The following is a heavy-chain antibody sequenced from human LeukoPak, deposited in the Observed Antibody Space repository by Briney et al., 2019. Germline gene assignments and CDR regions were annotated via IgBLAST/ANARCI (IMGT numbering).Heavy chain of an antibody. CDR3: AKGLDWGWNYFDY. CDR1: GFTFSSYS. V-gene: IGHV3-9*01. Sequence: PGGSLRLSCAASGFTFSSYSMIWVRQAPGKGLEWVSGISWSSGSIGYADSVKGRFTISRDNAKNSLYLQMNSLRAEDTALYYCAKGLDWGWNYFDYWGQGTLVTVSS. J-gene: IGHJ4*02. D-gene: IGHD7-27*01. CDR2: ISWSSGSI.